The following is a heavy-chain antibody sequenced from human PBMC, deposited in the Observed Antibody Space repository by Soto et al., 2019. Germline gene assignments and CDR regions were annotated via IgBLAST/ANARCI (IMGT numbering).Heavy chain of an antibody. V-gene: IGHV2-5*02. D-gene: IGHD3-3*01. CDR1: GFSLTTSGVG. J-gene: IGHJ4*02. Sequence: QITLNESGPTVVRPTETLTLTCRFSGFSLTTSGVGVGWIHQSPGKAPEWLALIYWDDDKRYSASLKSRLTIPKAPSKIQVVLTVSDVDPTDTATYYCAHRVLRTVFGLVTTTTIYFDFWGQGTPVAVSS. CDR3: AHRVLRTVFGLVTTTTIYFDF. CDR2: IYWDDDK.